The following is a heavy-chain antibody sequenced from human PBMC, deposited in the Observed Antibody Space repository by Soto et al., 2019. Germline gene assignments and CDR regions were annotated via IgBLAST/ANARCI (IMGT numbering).Heavy chain of an antibody. CDR3: ATLHASVSYSPLVLRSYYAMDV. CDR1: GYTFTTYY. D-gene: IGHD3-10*01. Sequence: QVQLVQSGAEVKKPGASVKVSCKASGYTFTTYYMHWVRQAPGQGLEWMGMINPRGGSTRFAQKSHGRLIMNKDACTSTDYMELHSLRFDDTAVYYCATLHASVSYSPLVLRSYYAMDVWGQGTRVTVSS. J-gene: IGHJ6*02. V-gene: IGHV1-46*03. CDR2: INPRGGST.